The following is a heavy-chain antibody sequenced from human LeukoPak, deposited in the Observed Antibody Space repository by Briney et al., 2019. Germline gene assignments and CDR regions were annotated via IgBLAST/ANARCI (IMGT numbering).Heavy chain of an antibody. CDR1: GFTVSSNY. Sequence: GGSLRLSCAASGFTVSSNYMSWVRQAPGKGLEWVSVIYSGGSTYYADSVKGRFTISRDDSKNTLYLQMNSLRAEDTAVYYCARGRLAPSIFDYWGQGTLVTFAS. V-gene: IGHV3-53*01. J-gene: IGHJ4*02. CDR2: IYSGGST. CDR3: ARGRLAPSIFDY. D-gene: IGHD6-19*01.